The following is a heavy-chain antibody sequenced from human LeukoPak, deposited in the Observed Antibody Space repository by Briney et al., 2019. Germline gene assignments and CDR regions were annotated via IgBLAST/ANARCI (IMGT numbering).Heavy chain of an antibody. V-gene: IGHV3-74*01. CDR3: ARDYDSSGYYEADAFDI. CDR2: INNDGSVT. J-gene: IGHJ3*02. Sequence: PGGSLGLSCAASGFTFSRYWMHWVRQAPGKGLVWVSRINNDGSVTTYADSVKGRLTISRDNAMNTLYLQMNSLRAEDTAIYYYARDYDSSGYYEADAFDIWGQGTMVIVSS. CDR1: GFTFSRYW. D-gene: IGHD3-22*01.